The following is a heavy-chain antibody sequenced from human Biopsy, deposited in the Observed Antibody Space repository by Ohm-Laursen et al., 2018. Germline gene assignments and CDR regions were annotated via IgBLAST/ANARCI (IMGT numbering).Heavy chain of an antibody. V-gene: IGHV4-59*01. J-gene: IGHJ2*01. CDR3: ARDRGYYSDRTVPGYFDL. CDR1: GASISSYY. D-gene: IGHD3-22*01. Sequence: SQTLSLTCTVSGASISSYYWSWIRQPPGKGLPWIGYVYYTGSTDYNPSLQSRVTISVDTSKNHFSLRLRSVTPADTAIYYCARDRGYYSDRTVPGYFDLWGRGTLVTVSS. CDR2: VYYTGST.